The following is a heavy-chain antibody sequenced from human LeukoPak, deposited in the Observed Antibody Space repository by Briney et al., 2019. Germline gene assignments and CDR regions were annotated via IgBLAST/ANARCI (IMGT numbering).Heavy chain of an antibody. D-gene: IGHD3-22*01. J-gene: IGHJ4*02. CDR3: ARDPANTYYSDP. CDR1: GYTFTDYH. V-gene: IGHV1-2*02. Sequence: ASVKVSCKASGYTFTDYHIHWVRQAPGQGLEWMGWINPNSGGTNYAQKFQGRVTMTRDTSISTAYLGLSGLRSDDTAVYYCARDPANTYYSDPWGQGTLVTVSS. CDR2: INPNSGGT.